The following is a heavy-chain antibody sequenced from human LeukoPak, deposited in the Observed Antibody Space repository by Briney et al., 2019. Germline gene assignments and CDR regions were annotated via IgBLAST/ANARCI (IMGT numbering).Heavy chain of an antibody. D-gene: IGHD6-13*01. CDR1: GYNFLSYG. J-gene: IGHJ6*03. Sequence: ASVKVSCKASGYNFLSYGINWVRQAPGQGLEWMGWINPNSGGTNYAQKFQGRVTMTRDTSISTAYMELSRLRSDDTAVYYCAREKGIAAAGVDYYYYYYMDVWGKGTTVTIS. CDR2: INPNSGGT. CDR3: AREKGIAAAGVDYYYYYYMDV. V-gene: IGHV1-2*02.